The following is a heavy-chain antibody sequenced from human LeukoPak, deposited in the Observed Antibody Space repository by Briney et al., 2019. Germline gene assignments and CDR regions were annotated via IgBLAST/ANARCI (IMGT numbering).Heavy chain of an antibody. CDR3: ARLQGDYITYDC. V-gene: IGHV3-7*01. CDR2: IKQDESEK. Sequence: GGSLRLSCAASGFTFSSHWMSWVRQAPGKGLEWVASIKQDESEKHYVDSVKGRFTISRDNAKDSLYLQMNSLRAEDTAVYYCARLQGDYITYDCWGQGTLVTVSS. D-gene: IGHD4-17*01. CDR1: GFTFSSHW. J-gene: IGHJ4*02.